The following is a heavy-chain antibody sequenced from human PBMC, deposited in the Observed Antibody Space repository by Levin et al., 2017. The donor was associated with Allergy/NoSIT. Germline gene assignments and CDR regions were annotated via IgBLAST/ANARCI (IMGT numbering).Heavy chain of an antibody. CDR2: IIPIFGTA. CDR3: ARPVVGSTRYYYDYGMDG. J-gene: IGHJ6*02. D-gene: IGHD2-2*01. CDR1: GGTFSSYA. V-gene: IGHV1-69*13. Sequence: GASVKVSCKASGGTFSSYAISWVRQAPGQGLEWMGGIIPIFGTANYAQKFQGRVTITADESTSTAYMELSSLRSEDTAVYYCARPVVGSTRYYYDYGMDGWGQGTTVTVSS.